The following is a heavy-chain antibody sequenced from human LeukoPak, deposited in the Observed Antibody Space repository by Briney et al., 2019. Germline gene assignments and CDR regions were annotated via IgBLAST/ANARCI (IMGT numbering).Heavy chain of an antibody. V-gene: IGHV3-21*01. CDR3: ARYDFWSGYLNGMDV. CDR1: GFTFSSYS. Sequence: PGGSLRLSCAASGFTFSSYSMNWVRQAPGKGLEWVSSISSSSSYIYYADSVKGRFTISRDNAKKSLYLQMNSLRAEDTAVYYCARYDFWSGYLNGMDVWGQGTTVTVSS. J-gene: IGHJ6*02. D-gene: IGHD3-3*01. CDR2: ISSSSSYI.